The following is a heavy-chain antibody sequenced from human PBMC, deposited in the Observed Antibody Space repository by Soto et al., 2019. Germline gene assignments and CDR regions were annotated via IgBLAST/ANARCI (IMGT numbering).Heavy chain of an antibody. J-gene: IGHJ1*01. V-gene: IGHV3-33*01. Sequence: QVQLVESGGGVVQPGRSLRLSCAASGFTFSSFGMHWVRQTPGKGLEWVAVIWYDGSNKYYVDSVKGRFTISRDNSKNMLYLQMHSLRAEDTAVYYCARDDGSYGAEYLQHWGQGTLVTVSS. D-gene: IGHD1-26*01. CDR1: GFTFSSFG. CDR3: ARDDGSYGAEYLQH. CDR2: IWYDGSNK.